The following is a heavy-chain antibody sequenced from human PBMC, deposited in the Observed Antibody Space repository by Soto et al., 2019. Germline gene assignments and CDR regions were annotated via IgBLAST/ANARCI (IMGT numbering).Heavy chain of an antibody. CDR3: ARPRSPLYRGRIDYNGFDY. V-gene: IGHV1-3*01. CDR2: INGDNGNT. CDR1: GYTFSNYV. Sequence: VASVKVSCKSSGYTFSNYVMHWVRQAPGRRPEWMGWINGDNGNTKYSQKFQGRVTITRDTSASTAYMELRSLTSADTAVYYCARPRSPLYRGRIDYNGFDYWG. J-gene: IGHJ4*01. D-gene: IGHD4-4*01.